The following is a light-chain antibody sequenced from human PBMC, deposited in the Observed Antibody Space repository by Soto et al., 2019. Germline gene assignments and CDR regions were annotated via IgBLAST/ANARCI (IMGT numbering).Light chain of an antibody. CDR2: GDS. J-gene: IGLJ1*01. CDR3: QSYDSTLDARYV. CDR1: GSNIGAGYD. Sequence: QSVLTQPPSVSGAPGQRVTISCTGSGSNIGAGYDVHWYQHRPGTAPKLLVFGDSHRPSGVPDRFSGSKSGTSASLAITGLQAEDEGDYYCQSYDSTLDARYVFGTGTKLT. V-gene: IGLV1-40*01.